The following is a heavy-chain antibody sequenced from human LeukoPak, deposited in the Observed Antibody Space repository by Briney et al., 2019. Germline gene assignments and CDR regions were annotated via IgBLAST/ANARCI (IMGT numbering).Heavy chain of an antibody. D-gene: IGHD6-13*01. Sequence: LRLSCAASGFTFSSYAMSWVRQAPGKGLEWIGYIYHSGSTYYNPSLKSRVTISVDRSKNRFSLKLSSVTAADTAVYYCARLYSSSWYYFDYWGQGTLVTVSS. J-gene: IGHJ4*02. CDR1: GFTFSSYA. V-gene: IGHV4-30-2*01. CDR3: ARLYSSSWYYFDY. CDR2: IYHSGST.